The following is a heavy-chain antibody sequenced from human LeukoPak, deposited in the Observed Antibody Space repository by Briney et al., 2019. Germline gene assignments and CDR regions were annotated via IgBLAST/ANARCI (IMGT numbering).Heavy chain of an antibody. V-gene: IGHV4-59*01. Sequence: PSETLSLTCTVSGGSISSYYWSWIRQPPGKGLEWIGYIYYSGSTNYNPSLKSRVTISVDTSKNQFSLKLSSVTAADTAVYYCARSDCGGDCYGVLDYFDYWGQGTLVTVSS. CDR2: IYYSGST. CDR3: ARSDCGGDCYGVLDYFDY. J-gene: IGHJ4*02. CDR1: GGSISSYY. D-gene: IGHD2-21*01.